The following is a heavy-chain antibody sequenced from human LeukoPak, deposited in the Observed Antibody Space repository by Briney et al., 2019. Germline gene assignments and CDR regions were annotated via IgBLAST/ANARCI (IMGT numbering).Heavy chain of an antibody. CDR1: GLTFSSYG. CDR2: IWYDGSNK. J-gene: IGHJ4*02. D-gene: IGHD3-22*01. V-gene: IGHV3-33*01. Sequence: GGSLRLSCAASGLTFSSYGMHWVRQAPGKGLEWVAVIWYDGSNKFYADSVKDRFTISRDNSKNTLYLQMNSLRAEDTAVYYCARAYYYDSSATPDYWGQGTLVTVSS. CDR3: ARAYYYDSSATPDY.